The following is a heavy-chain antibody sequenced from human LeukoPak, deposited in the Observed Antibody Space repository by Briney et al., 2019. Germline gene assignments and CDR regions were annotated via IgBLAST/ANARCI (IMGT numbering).Heavy chain of an antibody. CDR1: GGSFSGYY. D-gene: IGHD3-16*01. CDR2: INHSGST. J-gene: IGHJ5*02. Sequence: SETLSLTCAVYGGSFSGYYWSWIRQPPGKGLEWIGEINHSGSTNYNPSLKSRVTISVDTSKNQFPLKLSSVTAADTAVYYCARLFTADPWGQGTLVTVSS. V-gene: IGHV4-34*01. CDR3: ARLFTADP.